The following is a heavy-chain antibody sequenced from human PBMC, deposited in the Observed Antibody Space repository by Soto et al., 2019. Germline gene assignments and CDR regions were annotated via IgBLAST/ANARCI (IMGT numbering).Heavy chain of an antibody. D-gene: IGHD3-3*01. J-gene: IGHJ6*03. CDR2: ISGSGGST. CDR3: ASPRSGADYYYYYYMDV. CDR1: GFTFSSYA. Sequence: GGSLRLSCAASGFTFSSYAMSWVRQAPGKGLEWVSAISGSGGSTYYADSVKGRFTISRDNSKNTLYLQMNSLRAEDTAVYYCASPRSGADYYYYYYMDVWGKGTTVTVSS. V-gene: IGHV3-23*01.